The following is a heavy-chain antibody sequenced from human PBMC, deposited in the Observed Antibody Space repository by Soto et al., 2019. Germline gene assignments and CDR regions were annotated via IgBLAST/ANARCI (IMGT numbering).Heavy chain of an antibody. CDR2: IGPASGDT. CDR3: GRGRSGQLVVFY. J-gene: IGHJ4*02. D-gene: IGHD3-10*01. V-gene: IGHV1-2*02. CDR1: GYTFTVHY. Sequence: GASVKVSCKASGYTFTVHYIHCVRQAPGQGPEWMGEIGPASGDTRYAQKFQGRVTMTRDTSITTVYMELNNLSPDDTAVYYCGRGRSGQLVVFYWGQGTPVTVSS.